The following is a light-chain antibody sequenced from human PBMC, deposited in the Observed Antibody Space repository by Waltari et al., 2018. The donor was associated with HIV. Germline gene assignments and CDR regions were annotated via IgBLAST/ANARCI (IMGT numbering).Light chain of an antibody. J-gene: IGLJ3*02. CDR1: NIGNKG. CDR3: QVWDRPSDQWV. V-gene: IGLV3-21*01. CDR2: DNV. Sequence: YVLTQPPSVSVAPGEMARLTCGGNNIGNKGVHWYQPTPGQAPLLVICDNVDRPSRITERFSVSISGFTATLAISRVEPGDEAVYYCQVWDRPSDQWVFGGGTTLIV.